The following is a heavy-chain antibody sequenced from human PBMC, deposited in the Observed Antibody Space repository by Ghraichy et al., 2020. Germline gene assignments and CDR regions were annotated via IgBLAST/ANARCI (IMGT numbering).Heavy chain of an antibody. CDR2: IYYSGST. CDR3: ARDRQITTYYYYYYGMDD. D-gene: IGHD3-3*01. CDR1: GVSVSSGGYY. Sequence: ETLSLTCTVSGVSVSSGGYYWNWIRQSPGKGLEWIGYIYYSGSTSYNPSLKSRVTISVDTSKNQFSLKVRSVTAADTAVYFCARDRQITTYYYYYYGMDDWGQGTTVTVSS. J-gene: IGHJ6*02. V-gene: IGHV4-61*08.